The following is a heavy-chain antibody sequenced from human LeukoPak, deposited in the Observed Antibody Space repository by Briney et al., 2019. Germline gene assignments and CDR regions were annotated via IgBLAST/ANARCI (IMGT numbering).Heavy chain of an antibody. J-gene: IGHJ3*02. CDR2: IHPSGGST. V-gene: IGHV1-46*01. CDR3: ARDGIVVVTAIGAFDI. CDR1: GYTFTSYY. Sequence: ASVKVSCKASGYTFTSYYMHWVRQPPGQWLEWMGIIHPSGGSTSYAQKFQGRVTMTRDTSTSTVYMELSSLRSEDTAVYYCARDGIVVVTAIGAFDIWGQGTMVTVSS. D-gene: IGHD2-21*02.